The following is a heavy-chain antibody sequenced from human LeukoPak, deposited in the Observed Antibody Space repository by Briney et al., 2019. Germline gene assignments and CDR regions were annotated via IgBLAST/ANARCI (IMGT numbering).Heavy chain of an antibody. D-gene: IGHD3/OR15-3a*01. Sequence: GGSLRLSCAASGFTSSDYYMTWIRQPPGKGPEWISYISSSGGTTTYVDSVKGRFTISRDNAKNSLYLQMNSLRADDTAVYYCAKSVRGTGPDYWGQGTLVTVSS. J-gene: IGHJ4*02. CDR3: AKSVRGTGPDY. V-gene: IGHV3-11*01. CDR2: ISSSGGTT. CDR1: GFTSSDYY.